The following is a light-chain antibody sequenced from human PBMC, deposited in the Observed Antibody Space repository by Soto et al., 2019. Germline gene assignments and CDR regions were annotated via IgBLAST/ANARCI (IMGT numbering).Light chain of an antibody. V-gene: IGKV3-20*01. Sequence: EIALTQSPGTLSVSPGERATLSCRASQSVSSNLAWYQQKPGQAPRLLIYGASSRATGIPDRFSGSGFGTDFTPTISRLEPEDCAVYYCQHYDISLFAFGPGTKVDIK. J-gene: IGKJ3*01. CDR3: QHYDISLFA. CDR1: QSVSSN. CDR2: GAS.